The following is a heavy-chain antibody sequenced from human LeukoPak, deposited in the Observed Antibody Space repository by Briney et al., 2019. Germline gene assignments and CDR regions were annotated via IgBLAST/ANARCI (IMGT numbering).Heavy chain of an antibody. CDR2: IKQDGSEK. D-gene: IGHD3-22*01. CDR1: GFAFGNYW. V-gene: IGHV3-7*03. J-gene: IGHJ4*02. Sequence: PGGSLRLSCAASGFAFGNYWMSWVRQAPGKGLGWVANIKQDGSEKYYVDSVKGRFTISRDNAENSLSLQMNSLRAEDTAVYYCASAGGDSRSPLPFYYWGQGTLVTVSS. CDR3: ASAGGDSRSPLPFYY.